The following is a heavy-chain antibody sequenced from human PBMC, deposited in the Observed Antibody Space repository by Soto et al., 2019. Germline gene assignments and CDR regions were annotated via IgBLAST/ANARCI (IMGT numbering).Heavy chain of an antibody. CDR3: ARDLWSHGEPGGFDP. J-gene: IGHJ5*02. D-gene: IGHD3-3*01. Sequence: SETLSLTCAASGGSISSGGYSWSWIRQPPGKGLEWIGYIYHSGSTYYNPSLKSRVTISVDRSKNQFSLKLSSVTAADTAVYYCARDLWSHGEPGGFDPWGQGTLVTVSS. V-gene: IGHV4-30-2*01. CDR2: IYHSGST. CDR1: GGSISSGGYS.